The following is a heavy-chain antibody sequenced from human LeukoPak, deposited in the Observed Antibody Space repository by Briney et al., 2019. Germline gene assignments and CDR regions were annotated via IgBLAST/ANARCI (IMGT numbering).Heavy chain of an antibody. CDR2: IFYSGST. J-gene: IGHJ4*02. Sequence: SETLSLTCTVSGGSISSDYRSWIRQPPGKGLEWIGYIFYSGSTNYNPSLKSRVTISVDTSKNQISLKLSSVTAADTAVYYCARRSESSGYQFDYWGQGTLVTVSS. CDR1: GGSISSDY. V-gene: IGHV4-59*08. CDR3: ARRSESSGYQFDY. D-gene: IGHD3-22*01.